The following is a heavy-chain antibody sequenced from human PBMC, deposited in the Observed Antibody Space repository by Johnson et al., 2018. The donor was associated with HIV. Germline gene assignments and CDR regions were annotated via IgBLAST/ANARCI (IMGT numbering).Heavy chain of an antibody. CDR2: ISYDGSNR. CDR3: ARETVGATMDAFDI. V-gene: IGHV3-30-3*01. D-gene: IGHD1-26*01. CDR1: GFTFNKYA. J-gene: IGHJ3*02. Sequence: QVQLVESGGGLVQPGGSLRLSCAASGFTFNKYAIHWVRQAPGKGLEWVAVISYDGSNRYYADSVKGRFTISRDNSKNTVYLQMNSLRTEDTAVFWCARETVGATMDAFDIWGRGTLVTVSS.